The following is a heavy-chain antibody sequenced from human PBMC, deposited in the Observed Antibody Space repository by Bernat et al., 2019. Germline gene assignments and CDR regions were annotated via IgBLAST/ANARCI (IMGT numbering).Heavy chain of an antibody. CDR3: AKTRYSSSWYRRRHYYFDY. V-gene: IGHV3-23*04. J-gene: IGHJ4*02. CDR1: GFPFSSYA. D-gene: IGHD6-13*01. Sequence: EVQLVESGGGLVQPGGSLRLSCAASGFPFSSYAMSWVRQAPGKGLEWVSAISGSGGSTYYADSVKGRFTISRDNSKNTLYLQMNSLRAEDTAVYYCAKTRYSSSWYRRRHYYFDYWGQGTLVTVSS. CDR2: ISGSGGST.